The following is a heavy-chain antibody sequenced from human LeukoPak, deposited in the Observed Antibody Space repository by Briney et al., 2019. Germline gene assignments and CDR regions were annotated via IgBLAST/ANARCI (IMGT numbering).Heavy chain of an antibody. V-gene: IGHV3-30*04. D-gene: IGHD3-16*01. CDR3: AKDFGDHYYYYYMDV. CDR1: GFTFSDYA. Sequence: GGSLRLSCAASGFTFSDYAMHWVRQAPGKGLEWVAVIFYDGSTKYYADSVKGRFTISRDNSKNTLYLQMNSLRAEDTAVYYCAKDFGDHYYYYYMDVWGKGTTVTVSS. J-gene: IGHJ6*03. CDR2: IFYDGSTK.